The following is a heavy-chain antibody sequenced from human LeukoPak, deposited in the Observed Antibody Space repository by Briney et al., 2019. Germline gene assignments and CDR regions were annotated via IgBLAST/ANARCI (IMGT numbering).Heavy chain of an antibody. D-gene: IGHD4-23*01. CDR2: INPNSGGT. CDR3: ARDLYGGTSATFDY. Sequence: ASVKVSCKASGYTFTGYYMHWVRQAPGQGLEWMGWINPNSGGTNYAQKFQGRVTMTRDTSISTAYVELSSLRSEDTAVYYCARDLYGGTSATFDYWGQGTLVTVSS. CDR1: GYTFTGYY. J-gene: IGHJ4*02. V-gene: IGHV1-2*02.